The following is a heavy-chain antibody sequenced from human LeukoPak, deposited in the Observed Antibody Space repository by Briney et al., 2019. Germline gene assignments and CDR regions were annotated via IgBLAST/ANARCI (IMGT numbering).Heavy chain of an antibody. CDR3: ARDSKVGATFPGIYYFDY. D-gene: IGHD1-26*01. Sequence: PGGSLRLSCAASGXTFSSYEMNWVRQAPGKGLEWVSYCSSSGNTIYYAVSVKGRFTISRDNAKNSLYLQMNSLRAEDTAIYYCARDSKVGATFPGIYYFDYWGQGTLVTGSS. CDR1: GXTFSSYE. J-gene: IGHJ4*02. CDR2: CSSSGNTI. V-gene: IGHV3-48*03.